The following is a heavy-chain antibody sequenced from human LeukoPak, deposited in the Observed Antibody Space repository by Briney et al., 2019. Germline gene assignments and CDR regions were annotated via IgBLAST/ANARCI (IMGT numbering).Heavy chain of an antibody. V-gene: IGHV3-23*01. CDR3: AKRLSYYYYYMDV. J-gene: IGHJ6*03. CDR1: GFTFSSYA. D-gene: IGHD2-21*02. CDR2: ISGSGGST. Sequence: GGSLRLSCAASGFTFSSYAMSWVRQAPGKGLEWVSAISGSGGSTYYADSVKGRFTIFRDNSKNTLYLQMNSLRAEDTAVYYCAKRLSYYYYYMDVWGKGTTVTVSS.